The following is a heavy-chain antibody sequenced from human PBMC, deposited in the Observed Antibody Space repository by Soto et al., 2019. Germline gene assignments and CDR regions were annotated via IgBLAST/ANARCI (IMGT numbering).Heavy chain of an antibody. J-gene: IGHJ4*02. CDR1: GFTFSSYG. CDR2: ISYDGSNK. CDR3: AKDLDYYGSGRYGPNFDY. V-gene: IGHV3-30*18. Sequence: QVQLVESGGGVVQPGRSLRLSCAASGFTFSSYGMHWVRQAPGKGLEWVAVISYDGSNKYYADSVKGRFTISRDNSKNTLYLQMNSLRAEDTAVYYCAKDLDYYGSGRYGPNFDYWGQGTLVTVSS. D-gene: IGHD3-10*01.